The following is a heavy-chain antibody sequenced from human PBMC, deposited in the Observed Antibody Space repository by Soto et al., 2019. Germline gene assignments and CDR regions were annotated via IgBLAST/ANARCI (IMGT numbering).Heavy chain of an antibody. CDR3: ARARRVGIAARPPYGMDV. D-gene: IGHD6-6*01. CDR2: IIPIFGTA. CDR1: GGTFSSYA. Sequence: GASVKVSCKASGGTFSSYAISWVRQAPGQGLEWMGGIIPIFGTANYAQKFQGRVTITADESTSTAYMELSSLRSEDTAVYYCARARRVGIAARPPYGMDVWGQGTTVTVSS. V-gene: IGHV1-69*13. J-gene: IGHJ6*02.